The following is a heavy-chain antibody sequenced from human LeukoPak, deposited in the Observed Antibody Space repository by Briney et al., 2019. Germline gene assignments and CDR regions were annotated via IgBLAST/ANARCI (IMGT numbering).Heavy chain of an antibody. CDR2: IYPGDSDI. J-gene: IGHJ6*02. V-gene: IGHV5-51*01. Sequence: GESLKISCKGSGYIFTSYWIGWVREMPGKGLEWMGIIYPGDSDIRYSPSFQGQVTISADKSISTAYLQWSSLKASDTAMYYCASSQQLASYYYYGMDVWGQGTTVTVSS. CDR1: GYIFTSYW. D-gene: IGHD6-13*01. CDR3: ASSQQLASYYYYGMDV.